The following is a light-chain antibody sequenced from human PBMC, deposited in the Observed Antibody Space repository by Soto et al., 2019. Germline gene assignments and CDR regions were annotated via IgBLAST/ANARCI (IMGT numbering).Light chain of an antibody. V-gene: IGKV1-9*01. Sequence: IPLTQSPSSLSASVGDRVTISCRASQGIASFLAWYQQKPGKAPKLLIYGASTLQSGVPSRFSGSGSGTDFTLTISSLQPEDFATYYCQQLNSFPIPFGPGTKVYIK. CDR2: GAS. J-gene: IGKJ3*01. CDR3: QQLNSFPIP. CDR1: QGIASF.